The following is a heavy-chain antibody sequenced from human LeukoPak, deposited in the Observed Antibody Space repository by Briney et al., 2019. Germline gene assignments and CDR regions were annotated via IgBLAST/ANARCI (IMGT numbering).Heavy chain of an antibody. CDR1: GFTFSSYG. D-gene: IGHD6-13*01. Sequence: GGSLRLSCAVSGFTFSSYGMSWVRQAPGKGLEWVSTISGSGGSTYYADSVRGRFTISRDNAKKSLYLQMNSLRAEDTAVYYCVREYSGWLAAAGAWGQGVLATVSS. V-gene: IGHV3-23*01. J-gene: IGHJ4*02. CDR2: ISGSGGST. CDR3: VREYSGWLAAAGA.